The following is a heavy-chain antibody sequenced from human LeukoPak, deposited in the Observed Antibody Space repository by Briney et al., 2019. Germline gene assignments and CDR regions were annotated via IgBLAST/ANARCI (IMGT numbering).Heavy chain of an antibody. CDR2: MGDSDETT. CDR3: AKEQGGGKPFDH. CDR1: GFTFSSYW. J-gene: IGHJ4*02. Sequence: GGSLRLSCAASGFTFSSYWMSWVRQAPGKGLEWVSAMGDSDETTFYADSVKGRFTISRDRSKNTVNLEMNSLRVEDTALYYCAKEQGGGKPFDHWGQGTLVTVSS. V-gene: IGHV3-23*01. D-gene: IGHD3-16*01.